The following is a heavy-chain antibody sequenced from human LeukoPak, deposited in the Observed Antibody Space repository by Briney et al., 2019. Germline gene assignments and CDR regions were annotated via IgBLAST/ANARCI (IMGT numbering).Heavy chain of an antibody. V-gene: IGHV3-7*01. CDR1: GFIFSSYA. CDR3: ATDRGWRTSGYYLYYFEY. D-gene: IGHD3-3*01. Sequence: GGSLRLSCAASGFIFSSYAMSWVRQAPGKGLEWVASIKHDGSEKYYVDSVRGRFTISRDNTMNSLYLQMSSLRAEDTAVYYCATDRGWRTSGYYLYYFEYWGQGTLVTFSS. J-gene: IGHJ4*02. CDR2: IKHDGSEK.